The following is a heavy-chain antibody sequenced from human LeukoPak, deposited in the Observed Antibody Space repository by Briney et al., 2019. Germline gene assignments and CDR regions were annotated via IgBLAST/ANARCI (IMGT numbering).Heavy chain of an antibody. CDR3: ARGRVSSSTWYSTYYYFFYMDF. CDR2: VDHTGST. Sequence: PSEALSLTCTVSDDSISMYYWTWIRQPPGKGLEWIGYVDHTGSTKFDPSLNGRVSISRDTSNNFFSLRLRSVTAADTAVYFCARGRVSSSTWYSTYYYFFYMDFWGKGTTVTVSS. V-gene: IGHV4-59*01. CDR1: DDSISMYY. J-gene: IGHJ6*03. D-gene: IGHD4-11*01.